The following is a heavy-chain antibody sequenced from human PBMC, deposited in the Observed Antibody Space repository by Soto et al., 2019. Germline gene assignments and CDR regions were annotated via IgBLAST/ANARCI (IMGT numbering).Heavy chain of an antibody. D-gene: IGHD4-17*01. CDR3: ARDGYYCAYDPGFDY. V-gene: IGHV3-33*01. Sequence: QVQLVESGGGVVQPGRSLRLSCAASGFTFSTYGMHWVRQAPGKGLEWVAVIWYDGSNKYYADSVKGRFTISRDNSKNSLYLQMNSLRAEDTAVYYCARDGYYCAYDPGFDYWGQGALVTVSS. J-gene: IGHJ4*02. CDR1: GFTFSTYG. CDR2: IWYDGSNK.